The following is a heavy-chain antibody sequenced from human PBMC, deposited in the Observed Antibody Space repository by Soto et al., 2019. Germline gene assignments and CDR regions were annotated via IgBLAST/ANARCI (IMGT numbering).Heavy chain of an antibody. D-gene: IGHD3-10*01. V-gene: IGHV4-34*01. Sequence: QVQLQQWGAGLLKPSETLSLTCAVYGVSFSGYYWSWIRQPPGKGLEWLGAINHSGSTNYNPSLNNRVTISVDTSKNQFSLKLSSVTAADTAVYYCAGKWSPLLWFGGSYYYMDVWGKGTTVTVSS. CDR3: AGKWSPLLWFGGSYYYMDV. J-gene: IGHJ6*03. CDR1: GVSFSGYY. CDR2: INHSGST.